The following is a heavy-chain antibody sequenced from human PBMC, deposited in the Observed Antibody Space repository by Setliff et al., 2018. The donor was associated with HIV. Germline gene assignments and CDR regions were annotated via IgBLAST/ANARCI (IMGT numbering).Heavy chain of an antibody. CDR2: IHHSGST. J-gene: IGHJ4*02. CDR3: ARQGRDGFNYDY. Sequence: SETLSLTCAVSDYSISSAYYWGWIRQPPGKGLEWIGNIHHSGSTYYNPSLKSRVTISVDTSNNQCSLRLSSVTAADTAIYFCARQGRDGFNYDYWGQGTLVTVSS. V-gene: IGHV4-38-2*01. CDR1: DYSISSAYY. D-gene: IGHD5-12*01.